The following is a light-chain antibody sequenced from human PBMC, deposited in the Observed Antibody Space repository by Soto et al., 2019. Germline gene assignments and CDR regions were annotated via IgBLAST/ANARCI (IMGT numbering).Light chain of an antibody. CDR3: SSYTNTITYV. J-gene: IGLJ1*01. CDR2: DVS. CDR1: SNDVGNNNY. V-gene: IGLV2-14*03. Sequence: QSVLTQPASVSGSPGQSITISCTGTSNDVGNNNYVSWYQHFSGKAPKLVIYDVSYRPSGVSNRFSGSKSGNTASLTISGLQTEDEADYYCSSYTNTITYVFGTGTKVTVL.